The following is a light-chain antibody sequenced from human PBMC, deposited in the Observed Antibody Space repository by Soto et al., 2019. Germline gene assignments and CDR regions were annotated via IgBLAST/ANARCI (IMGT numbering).Light chain of an antibody. CDR3: QQYYSTPPALT. Sequence: DIVMTQSPDSLAVSLGERATINCKSSQSVLYSSNNKNYLAWYLQKPGQPPKLLIYWASTRESGVPDRFSGSGSGTDFTLTISSLQAEDVAVYYCQQYYSTPPALTFGVGTKVEIK. CDR1: QSVLYSSNNKNY. CDR2: WAS. J-gene: IGKJ4*01. V-gene: IGKV4-1*01.